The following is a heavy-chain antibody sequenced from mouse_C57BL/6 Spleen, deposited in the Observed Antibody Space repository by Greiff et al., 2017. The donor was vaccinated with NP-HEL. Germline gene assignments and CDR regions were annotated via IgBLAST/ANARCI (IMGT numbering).Heavy chain of an antibody. CDR3: ARRLYDYYDEFDD. Sequence: QVQLQQPGAELVKPGASVKLSCKASGYTFTSYWMHWVKPRPGRGLEWIGRIDPNSGGTKYNEKFKSKAPLTVDKPSSTAYMQISSLTSEDSAVDYCARRLYDYYDEFDDWGQGTTLTVSS. J-gene: IGHJ2*01. CDR1: GYTFTSYW. V-gene: IGHV1-72*01. D-gene: IGHD2-4*01. CDR2: IDPNSGGT.